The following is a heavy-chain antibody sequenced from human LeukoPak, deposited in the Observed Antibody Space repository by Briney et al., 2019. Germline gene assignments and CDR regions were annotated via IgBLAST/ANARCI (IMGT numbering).Heavy chain of an antibody. CDR1: GGSISSYY. CDR3: ARGRTGRTISFDY. J-gene: IGHJ4*02. Sequence: PSETLSLTCTVSGGSISSYYWSWIRQPPGKGLEWIGCIYYSGGTNYNPSLKSRVTISVDTSNNQFSLKLTSLTAADTAVYYCARGRTGRTISFDYWGQGTLVTVSS. D-gene: IGHD5-24*01. V-gene: IGHV4-59*01. CDR2: IYYSGGT.